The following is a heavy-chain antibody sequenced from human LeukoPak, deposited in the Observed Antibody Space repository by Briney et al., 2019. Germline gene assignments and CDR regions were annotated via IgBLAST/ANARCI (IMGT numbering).Heavy chain of an antibody. CDR2: IGPSGTAI. Sequence: SGGSLRLSCAASGFTFSSYAMNWVRQAPGRGLEWVSYIGPSGTAIYYADSVKGRFTISRDNAKNSLYLQMNSLRAEDTAVYYCARRAGAYTHPYDYWGQGTLVTVS. D-gene: IGHD3-16*01. CDR1: GFTFSSYA. CDR3: ARRAGAYTHPYDY. J-gene: IGHJ4*02. V-gene: IGHV3-48*01.